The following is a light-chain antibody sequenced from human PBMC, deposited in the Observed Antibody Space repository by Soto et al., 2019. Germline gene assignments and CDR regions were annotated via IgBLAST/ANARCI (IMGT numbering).Light chain of an antibody. Sequence: EIVLTQSPTTLSLSTGGRATLSCRASQSVSLSLAWYQQKPGQAPRLLIYDASSRATGIPARFSGSGSGTDFTLTISSLESEDFAVYYCQQRSNWPPITFGQGTRLEI. CDR3: QQRSNWPPIT. CDR1: QSVSLS. V-gene: IGKV3-11*01. CDR2: DAS. J-gene: IGKJ5*01.